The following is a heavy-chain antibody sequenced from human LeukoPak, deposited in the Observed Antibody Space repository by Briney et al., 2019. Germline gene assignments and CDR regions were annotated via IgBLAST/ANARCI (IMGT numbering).Heavy chain of an antibody. J-gene: IGHJ4*02. CDR3: AKVEPTVTHFDY. V-gene: IGHV3-30*18. CDR2: ISYDGSNK. D-gene: IGHD4-17*01. Sequence: PGGSLRFSCAASGFTFSSYGTHWVRQAPGKGLEWVAVISYDGSNKYYADSVKGRFTISRDNSKNTLYLQMNSLRAEDTAVYYCAKVEPTVTHFDYWGQGTLVTVSS. CDR1: GFTFSSYG.